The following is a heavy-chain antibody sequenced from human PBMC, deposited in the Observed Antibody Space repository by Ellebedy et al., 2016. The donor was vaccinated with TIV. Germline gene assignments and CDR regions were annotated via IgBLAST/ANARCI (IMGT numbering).Heavy chain of an antibody. J-gene: IGHJ4*02. CDR3: ARGLLSGGYTYGLDY. D-gene: IGHD2-15*01. Sequence: SETLSLTCTVSGGSMSNYYWNRIRQPPGKGLEWVGYLFYNGSTNYNPSLRSRVTISLDTSKTQFSLKVTSVSAADTAAYYCARGLLSGGYTYGLDYWGQGNLVTVSS. CDR2: LFYNGST. V-gene: IGHV4-59*01. CDR1: GGSMSNYY.